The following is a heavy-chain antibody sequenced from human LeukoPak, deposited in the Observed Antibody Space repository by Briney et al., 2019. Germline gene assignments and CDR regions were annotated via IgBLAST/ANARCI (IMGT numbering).Heavy chain of an antibody. CDR2: INHSGST. CDR1: GGSFSGYY. CDR3: ARAFRITGYHAGEIDY. Sequence: SETLSLTCAVYGGSFSGYYWSWIRQPPGKGLEWIGEINHSGSTNYNPSLKSRVTISVDTSKNQFSLKLSSVTAADTAVYYCARAFRITGYHAGEIDYWGQGTLVTVSS. J-gene: IGHJ4*02. V-gene: IGHV4-34*01. D-gene: IGHD1-20*01.